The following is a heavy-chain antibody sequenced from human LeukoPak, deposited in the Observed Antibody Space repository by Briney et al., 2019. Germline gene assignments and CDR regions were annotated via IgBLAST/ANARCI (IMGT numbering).Heavy chain of an antibody. D-gene: IGHD1-26*01. V-gene: IGHV3-23*01. J-gene: IGHJ4*02. Sequence: SSETLSLTCAVYGGSFSGYYWSWVRQAPGKGLEWVSAISGSGGSTYYADSVKGRFTISRDNSKNTLYLQMNSLRAEDTAVYYCAKVKGASGSYNFWGQGTLVTVSS. CDR1: GGSFSGYY. CDR3: AKVKGASGSYNF. CDR2: ISGSGGST.